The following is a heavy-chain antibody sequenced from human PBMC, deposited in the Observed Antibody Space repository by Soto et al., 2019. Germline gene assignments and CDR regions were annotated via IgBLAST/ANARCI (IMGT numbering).Heavy chain of an antibody. D-gene: IGHD3-16*01. J-gene: IGHJ4*02. CDR3: ARHGGYYFDY. CDR1: SGSFSGYY. Sequence: SETLSLTCTVYSGSFSGYYWSWIRQPPGKGLEWIGEIYHGLSIVYNPSLQSRVTMSGDSSKNQFSLKLTSVTAADTAVYYCARHGGYYFDYWGQGALVTVSS. CDR2: IYHGLSI. V-gene: IGHV4-34*01.